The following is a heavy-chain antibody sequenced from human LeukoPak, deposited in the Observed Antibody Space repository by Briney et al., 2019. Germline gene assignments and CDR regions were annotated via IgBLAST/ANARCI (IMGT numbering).Heavy chain of an antibody. D-gene: IGHD2-15*01. Sequence: PGGSLRLSCAASGFSFSAYSMNWVRQAPGKGLEWVSSITSSGDYMYYADSVRGRFTISRDNAKNSLYLQMNRLRAEDTAVYYCARGCSGGSCYFFWGQGTLVTVSS. CDR1: GFSFSAYS. CDR3: ARGCSGGSCYFF. V-gene: IGHV3-21*01. CDR2: ITSSGDYM. J-gene: IGHJ4*02.